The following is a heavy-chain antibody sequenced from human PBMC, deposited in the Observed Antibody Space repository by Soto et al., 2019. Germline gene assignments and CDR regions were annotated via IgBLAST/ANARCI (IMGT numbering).Heavy chain of an antibody. V-gene: IGHV3-30-3*01. Sequence: QVQLVESGGGVVQPGRSLRLSCAASGFTFSSYAMHWVRQAPGKGLEWVAVISYDGSNKYYADSVKGRFTISRDNSKNXLXXQMNSLRAEDTAVYYCARSYDSSGYYPNYYYGMDVWGQGTTVTVSS. CDR3: ARSYDSSGYYPNYYYGMDV. D-gene: IGHD3-22*01. CDR2: ISYDGSNK. CDR1: GFTFSSYA. J-gene: IGHJ6*02.